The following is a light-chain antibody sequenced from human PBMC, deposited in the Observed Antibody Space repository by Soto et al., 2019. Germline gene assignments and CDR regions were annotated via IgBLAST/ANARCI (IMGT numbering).Light chain of an antibody. Sequence: EIVLTQSPGTLSLSPGERATLSCRASQSVSSYLAWYQQKPGQAPRLLIYDASNRATGIPAGFSGSGSGTDFTLTISSLEPEDFAVYYCQQYGSSITFGQGTRLEIK. CDR3: QQYGSSIT. CDR2: DAS. J-gene: IGKJ5*01. V-gene: IGKV3-11*01. CDR1: QSVSSY.